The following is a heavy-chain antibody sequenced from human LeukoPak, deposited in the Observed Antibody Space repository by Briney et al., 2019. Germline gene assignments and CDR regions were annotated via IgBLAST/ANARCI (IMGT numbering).Heavy chain of an antibody. V-gene: IGHV4-38-2*02. D-gene: IGHD5-24*01. CDR1: GYSISSGYY. Sequence: SETLSLTCTVSGYSISSGYYWGWIRQPPGQGLEWIGGIYHSGSTYYNPSLKSRVTISVDTSKNQFSLKLSSVTAADTAVYYCASDRRRDGYPDWGQGTLVTVSS. CDR3: ASDRRRDGYPD. J-gene: IGHJ4*02. CDR2: IYHSGST.